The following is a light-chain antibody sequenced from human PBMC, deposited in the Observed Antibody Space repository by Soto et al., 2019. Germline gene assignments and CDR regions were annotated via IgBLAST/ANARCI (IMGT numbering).Light chain of an antibody. CDR3: CSYAGYSTPHV. CDR1: SSDVGGYNL. CDR2: EGS. J-gene: IGLJ1*01. Sequence: QSVLTQPASVSGSPGQSITISCTGTSSDVGGYNLVSWYQQHPGKAPKLMIFEGSKRPSGVTNRFSGSKSGNTASLTISGLQAEDEADYYCCSYAGYSTPHVCGPGTKVTVL. V-gene: IGLV2-23*01.